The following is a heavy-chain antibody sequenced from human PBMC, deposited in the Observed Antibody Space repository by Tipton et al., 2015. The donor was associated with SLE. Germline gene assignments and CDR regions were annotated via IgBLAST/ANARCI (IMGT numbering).Heavy chain of an antibody. CDR2: IYYRGST. D-gene: IGHD2-2*01. J-gene: IGHJ4*02. CDR3: ARTVIPRAGYDY. Sequence: GLVKPSETLSLICTVSGGSISSYYWGWIRQPPGKGLEWIGSIYYRGSTYYNSSLRSRVTISLDTSKNQFYLRVSSVTAADTALYYCARTVIPRAGYDYWGQGTLVTVSS. CDR1: GGSISSYY. V-gene: IGHV4-39*07.